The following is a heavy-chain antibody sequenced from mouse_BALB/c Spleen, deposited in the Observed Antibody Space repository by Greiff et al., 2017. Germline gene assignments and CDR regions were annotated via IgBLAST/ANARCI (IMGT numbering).Heavy chain of an antibody. CDR3: ARGFTTEAWFAY. D-gene: IGHD1-1*01. Sequence: QVQLQQSAAELARPGASVKMSCKASGYTFTSYTMHWVKQRPGQGLEWIGYINPSSGYTEYNQKFKDKTTLTADKSSSTAYMQLSSLTSEDSAVYYCARGFTTEAWFAYWGQGTLVTVSA. CDR1: GYTFTSYT. CDR2: INPSSGYT. V-gene: IGHV1-4*02. J-gene: IGHJ3*01.